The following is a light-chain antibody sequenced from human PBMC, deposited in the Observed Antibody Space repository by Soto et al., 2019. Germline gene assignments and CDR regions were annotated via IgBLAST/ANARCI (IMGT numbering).Light chain of an antibody. CDR1: QAISSN. V-gene: IGKV3-11*01. CDR3: QQRSNWPPIT. Sequence: IVMTHSPATLSMSPGERATLSCRASQAISSNLAWYQQKPGQAPRLLIYGASTRATGIPARFSGSGSGTDFTLTISSLEPEDFAVYYCQQRSNWPPITFGQGTRLEIK. CDR2: GAS. J-gene: IGKJ5*01.